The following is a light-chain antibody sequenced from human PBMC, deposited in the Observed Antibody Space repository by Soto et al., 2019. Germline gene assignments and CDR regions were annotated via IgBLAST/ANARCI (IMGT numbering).Light chain of an antibody. CDR1: QSVSNN. Sequence: EIVMTQSPATLSVSPGERATLSCRASQSVSNNLVGYQQKPGQAPRLLIYGASTRATGITARFSGSGSGTEFTLTISSLQSEDFAIYYCQQYNNWPRTFGQGTKVEIK. J-gene: IGKJ1*01. CDR2: GAS. CDR3: QQYNNWPRT. V-gene: IGKV3-15*01.